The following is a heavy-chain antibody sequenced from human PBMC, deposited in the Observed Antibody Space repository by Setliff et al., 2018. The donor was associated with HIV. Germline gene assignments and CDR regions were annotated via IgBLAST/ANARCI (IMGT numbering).Heavy chain of an antibody. CDR3: TRDSDGSSYYHFAH. CDR2: IYYSGST. J-gene: IGHJ4*02. D-gene: IGHD3-22*01. V-gene: IGHV4-39*07. Sequence: PSETLSLTCTVSGGSIYGSDYYWGWIRQPPGKGLESIGSIYYSGSTYYKPSLKSRVTISVDTSKNQFSLKLKSVTAADTAVYYCTRDSDGSSYYHFAHWSQGTLVTVSS. CDR1: GGSIYGSDYY.